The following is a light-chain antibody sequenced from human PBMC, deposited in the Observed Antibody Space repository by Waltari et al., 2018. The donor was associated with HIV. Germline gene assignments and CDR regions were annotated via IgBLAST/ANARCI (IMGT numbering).Light chain of an antibody. CDR2: LAS. J-gene: IGKJ1*01. Sequence: DIVMTQSPASLPVSLGERAAINCKSSQSNFYNSNSKNYLAWYQHKPGQPPRLRIYLASTRESGVPDRFSGSGSGTDFTLTISSLQAEDVAVDYCQQYYSTPLTFGQGTKVEIK. CDR3: QQYYSTPLT. CDR1: QSNFYNSNSKNY. V-gene: IGKV4-1*01.